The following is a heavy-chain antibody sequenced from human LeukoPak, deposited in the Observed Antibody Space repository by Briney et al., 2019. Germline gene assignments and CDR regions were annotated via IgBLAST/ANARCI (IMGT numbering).Heavy chain of an antibody. Sequence: GGSLRLSCAASGFTFGSYWMHWVRQAPGKGLVWVSRINSDGSSTNYADSVKGRFTISRDNAKNTLYLQINSLRAEDTAVYYCARDISVHYCSGGSCYPFYYYYGLDVWGQGSSVTVSS. CDR3: ARDISVHYCSGGSCYPFYYYYGLDV. CDR2: INSDGSST. V-gene: IGHV3-74*01. CDR1: GFTFGSYW. D-gene: IGHD2-15*01. J-gene: IGHJ6*02.